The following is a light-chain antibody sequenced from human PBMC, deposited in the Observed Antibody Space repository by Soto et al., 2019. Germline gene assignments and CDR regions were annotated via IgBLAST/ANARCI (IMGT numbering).Light chain of an antibody. CDR1: QSLSSN. Sequence: EIVMTQSPATLSVSPGERATLSCRASQSLSSNLAWYQQKPGQAPRLLIYGASTRATGIPARFSGSGSGTEFTLTISSLQSQDFEVYYCQQYNNWPPTFGQGTKVDIX. J-gene: IGKJ1*01. CDR2: GAS. V-gene: IGKV3-15*01. CDR3: QQYNNWPPT.